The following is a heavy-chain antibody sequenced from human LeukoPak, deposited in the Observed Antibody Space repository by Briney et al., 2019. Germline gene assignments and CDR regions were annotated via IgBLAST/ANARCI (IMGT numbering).Heavy chain of an antibody. CDR1: GGSFSGYY. Sequence: PSETLSLTCAVYGGSFSGYYWSWIRQPPGKGLGWVGEINHSGSTNYNPSLKSRVTMSVDPSKNQFSLKLSSVTAADTAVYYCARGSQFYSYPNWFDPWGQGTLVTVSS. J-gene: IGHJ5*02. CDR2: INHSGST. V-gene: IGHV4-34*01. CDR3: ARGSQFYSYPNWFDP. D-gene: IGHD5-18*01.